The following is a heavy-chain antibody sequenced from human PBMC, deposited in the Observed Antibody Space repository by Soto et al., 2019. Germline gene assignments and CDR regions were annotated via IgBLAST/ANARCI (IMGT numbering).Heavy chain of an antibody. J-gene: IGHJ6*02. V-gene: IGHV1-69*13. Sequence: SVKVSCKASGDTFSSYAISWVRQAPGQGLEWMGGIIPIFGTANYAQKFQGRVTITADESTSTAYMELSSLRSEDTAVYYCARDGSGYRSRASPRDGCGQGTTGTVAS. D-gene: IGHD3-22*01. CDR3: ARDGSGYRSRASPRDG. CDR2: IIPIFGTA. CDR1: GDTFSSYA.